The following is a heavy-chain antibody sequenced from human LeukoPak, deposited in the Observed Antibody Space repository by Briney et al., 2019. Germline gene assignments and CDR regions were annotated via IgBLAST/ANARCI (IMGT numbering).Heavy chain of an antibody. CDR1: GGSISSYY. Sequence: PSETLSLTCTVSGGSISSYYWSWIRQPPGKGPEWIGYIYYSGSTNYNPSLKSRVTISVDTSKNQFSLKLSSVTAADTAVYYYARHSSGYYSPYFDYWGQGTLVTVSS. J-gene: IGHJ4*02. V-gene: IGHV4-59*08. D-gene: IGHD3-22*01. CDR3: ARHSSGYYSPYFDY. CDR2: IYYSGST.